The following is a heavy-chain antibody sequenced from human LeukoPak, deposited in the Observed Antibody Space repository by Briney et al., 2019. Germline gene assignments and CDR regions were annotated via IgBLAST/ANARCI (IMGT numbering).Heavy chain of an antibody. D-gene: IGHD6-19*01. V-gene: IGHV1-8*01. CDR1: GYTFTSYD. CDR2: MNPNSGNT. J-gene: IGHJ4*02. CDR3: AGMGSGWYYFDY. Sequence: ASVKVSCKASGYTFTSYDINWVRQATGQGLEWMGWMNPNSGNTGYAQKFQGRVTMTRNTSISTAYMELSSLRSEDTAVYYCAGMGSGWYYFDYWGQGTLVTVSS.